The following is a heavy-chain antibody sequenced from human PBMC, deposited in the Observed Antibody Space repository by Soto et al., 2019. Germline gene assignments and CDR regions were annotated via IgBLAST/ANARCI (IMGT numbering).Heavy chain of an antibody. CDR1: GYTFTTYD. Sequence: QVQLVQSGPEVKKPGASVKVSCKASGYTFTTYDFNWVRQAPGQGLEWMGWLNPKSGMTGSAQKFQGRVTLTRDSSISTVYMELSSLGSEGTAVYYCAGVAGSPDYWGQGTLVTVSS. D-gene: IGHD1-26*01. CDR2: LNPKSGMT. CDR3: AGVAGSPDY. V-gene: IGHV1-8*01. J-gene: IGHJ4*02.